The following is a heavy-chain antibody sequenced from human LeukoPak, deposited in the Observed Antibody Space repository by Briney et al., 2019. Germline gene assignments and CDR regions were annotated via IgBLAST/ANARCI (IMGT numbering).Heavy chain of an antibody. CDR1: GYTFTIYT. D-gene: IGHD4-17*01. J-gene: IGHJ4*02. V-gene: IGHV7-4-1*02. CDR3: ARGYTKDMTSVTHFDY. CDR2: INNNTGNP. Sequence: GASVTVSFKASGYTFTIYTMNWVRQARGQGREGMGWINNNTGNPTYTQGFRGRFVFSLPTSVSTAYLQISSLNAEDTAVYYCARGYTKDMTSVTHFDYCGQGTLVTVSS.